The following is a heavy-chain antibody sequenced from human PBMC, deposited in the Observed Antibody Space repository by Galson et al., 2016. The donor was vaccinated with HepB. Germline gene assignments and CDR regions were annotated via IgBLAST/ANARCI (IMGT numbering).Heavy chain of an antibody. CDR1: GFLFWNTW. V-gene: IGHV3-23*01. J-gene: IGHJ4*02. CDR3: AKAHYDILTGYWPYFDY. Sequence: SLRLSCAGSGFLFWNTWMSWVRQAPGKGLEWVSGISGSGGSTYYADSVKGRITIPRDNSKNTLYLQMNSLRVEDTAVYYCAKAHYDILTGYWPYFDYWGQGTLVTVSS. CDR2: ISGSGGST. D-gene: IGHD3-9*01.